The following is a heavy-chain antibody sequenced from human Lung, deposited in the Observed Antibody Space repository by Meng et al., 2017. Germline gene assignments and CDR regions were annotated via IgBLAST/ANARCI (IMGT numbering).Heavy chain of an antibody. CDR1: GGFFSGYY. CDR2: INHSGST. V-gene: IGHV4-34*01. D-gene: IGHD6-13*01. J-gene: IGHJ4*02. Sequence: QVQLQRLGAGLVEPSETLALTCAVYGGFFSGYYWGWIRQPPGKGLEWIGEINHSGSTNYNPSLKSRVTISVDTSKNQFSLKLSSVTAADTAVYYCARGLSGASSWYLIRSGYFDYWGQGTLVTVSS. CDR3: ARGLSGASSWYLIRSGYFDY.